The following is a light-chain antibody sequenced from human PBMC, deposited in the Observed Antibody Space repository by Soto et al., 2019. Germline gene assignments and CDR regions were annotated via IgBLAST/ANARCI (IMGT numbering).Light chain of an antibody. Sequence: QSALTQPASVSGSPGQSITISCTGTSSDVGDYNYVSWYQQHPGKAPKLLIYEVSDRPSGVSNRFSGSKSGNMASLTISGLQAEDEADCYCSSYTSSGTVDVFGTGTKVTVL. CDR1: SSDVGDYNY. CDR2: EVS. J-gene: IGLJ1*01. V-gene: IGLV2-14*01. CDR3: SSYTSSGTVDV.